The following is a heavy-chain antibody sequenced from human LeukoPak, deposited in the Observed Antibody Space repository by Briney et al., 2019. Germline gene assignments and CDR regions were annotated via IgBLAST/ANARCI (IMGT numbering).Heavy chain of an antibody. CDR3: TTVSRFALNSYNIRYDY. J-gene: IGHJ4*02. V-gene: IGHV3-15*01. CDR1: GFTFTNAW. Sequence: GGSLRLSCAASGFTFTNAWMSWVRQTPGKGLEWVGRIKSKTDGGTTDYAAPVKGRFTMSRDDSKNTLYLQMNSLKTEDTAVYYCTTVSRFALNSYNIRYDYWGQGTLVTVSS. D-gene: IGHD1-14*01. CDR2: IKSKTDGGTT.